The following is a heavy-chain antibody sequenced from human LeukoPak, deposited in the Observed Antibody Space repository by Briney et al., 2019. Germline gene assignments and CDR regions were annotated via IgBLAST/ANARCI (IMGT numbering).Heavy chain of an antibody. CDR2: ISSNGGST. V-gene: IGHV3-64D*09. J-gene: IGHJ4*02. CDR3: VKERADGGNSFLFGY. CDR1: GFTFSTSA. D-gene: IGHD4-23*01. Sequence: PGGSLRLSCSASGFTFSTSAMDWVRQAPGKGREYVAAISSNGGSTYYADSVKGRFTISRDNSKNTLSLQMSSLRAEDTAVYYCVKERADGGNSFLFGYWGQGTLVTVSS.